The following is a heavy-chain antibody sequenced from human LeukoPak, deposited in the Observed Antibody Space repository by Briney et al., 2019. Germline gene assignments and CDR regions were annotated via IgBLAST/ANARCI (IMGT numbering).Heavy chain of an antibody. CDR2: ISAYNGVT. CDR1: GYTFTSYA. V-gene: IGHV1-18*01. D-gene: IGHD7-27*01. CDR3: ARMTGEGAFDI. Sequence: ASVKVSCKASGYTFTSYAISWVRQAPGQGLEYMGWISAYNGVTNYAQKFQGRVTMTTDTSTSTAYMELRSLRSDDTAVYYCARMTGEGAFDIWGQGTMVTVSA. J-gene: IGHJ3*02.